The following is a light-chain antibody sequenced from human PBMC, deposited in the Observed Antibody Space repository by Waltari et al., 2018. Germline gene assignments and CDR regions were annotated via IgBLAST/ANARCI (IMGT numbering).Light chain of an antibody. J-gene: IGLJ1*01. CDR1: SSDVGAYNS. Sequence: QSALTQPASVSGSPGQSITISCPGTSSDVGAYNSVSWYQQHPGKAPKLMIYDVGSRPSGVSNRFSGSKSGNTASLTISGLQTEDEADYYCNSYTRSNTRVFGTGTKVTVL. CDR2: DVG. CDR3: NSYTRSNTRV. V-gene: IGLV2-14*01.